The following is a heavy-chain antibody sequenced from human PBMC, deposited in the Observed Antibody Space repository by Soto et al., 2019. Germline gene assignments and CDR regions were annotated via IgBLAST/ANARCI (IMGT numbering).Heavy chain of an antibody. J-gene: IGHJ6*02. D-gene: IGHD3-3*01. V-gene: IGHV1-3*01. CDR2: INAGNGNT. CDR1: GYTFTSYA. Sequence: ASVKVSCKASGYTFTSYAMHWVRQAPGQRLEWMGWINAGNGNTKYSQKFQGRVTITRDTSASTAYMELSSLRSEDTAVYHCARAEEYYDFWSGYFGSYGMDVWGQGTTVTVSS. CDR3: ARAEEYYDFWSGYFGSYGMDV.